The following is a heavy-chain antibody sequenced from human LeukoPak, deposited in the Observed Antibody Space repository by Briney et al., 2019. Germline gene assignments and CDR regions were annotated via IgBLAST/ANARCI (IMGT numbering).Heavy chain of an antibody. CDR3: ARVEYYYGPGSYYYYYMDV. V-gene: IGHV4-59*01. J-gene: IGHJ6*03. D-gene: IGHD3-10*01. Sequence: SETLSLTCTVSGGSISSYYWSWIRQPLGKGLEWIGYIYYSGSTNYNPSLKSRVTISVDTSKNQFSLKLSSVTAADTAVYYCARVEYYYGPGSYYYYYMDVWGKGTTVTISS. CDR1: GGSISSYY. CDR2: IYYSGST.